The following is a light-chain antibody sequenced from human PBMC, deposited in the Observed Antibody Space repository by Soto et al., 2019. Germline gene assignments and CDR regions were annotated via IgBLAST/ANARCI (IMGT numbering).Light chain of an antibody. Sequence: QSVLTQPPSASGTPGQRVTISCSGGSSNIKTNGVSWYQQVPGAAPKLLIYSNNQRPSGAPDRCSGSKSGTSASLAISGLQSEDEATYHCATWDDSLNGLIFGGGTKVTVL. V-gene: IGLV1-44*01. CDR2: SNN. J-gene: IGLJ2*01. CDR1: SSNIKTNG. CDR3: ATWDDSLNGLI.